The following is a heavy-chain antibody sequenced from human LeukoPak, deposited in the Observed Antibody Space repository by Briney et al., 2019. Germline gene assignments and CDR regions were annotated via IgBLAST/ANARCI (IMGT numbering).Heavy chain of an antibody. D-gene: IGHD2-2*01. CDR3: ARDGRDIVVVPAAMGYYYYGMDV. Sequence: ASVTVSCTASGYTFTSYAMHWVRQAPGQRLEWMGWINAGNGNTKYSQKFQGRVTITRDTSASTAYMELSSLRSEDTAVYYCARDGRDIVVVPAAMGYYYYGMDVWGQGTTVTVSS. V-gene: IGHV1-3*01. CDR2: INAGNGNT. J-gene: IGHJ6*02. CDR1: GYTFTSYA.